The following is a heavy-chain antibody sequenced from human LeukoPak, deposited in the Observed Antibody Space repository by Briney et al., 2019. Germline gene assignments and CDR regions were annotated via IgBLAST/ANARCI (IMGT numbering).Heavy chain of an antibody. J-gene: IGHJ4*02. CDR3: ARRPLSEWLADY. D-gene: IGHD3-3*01. CDR2: ISYDGSNK. CDR1: GFTFSSYA. Sequence: PGGSLRLSCAASGFTFSSYAMHWVRQAPGKGLEWVAVISYDGSNKYYADSVKGRFTISRDNSKSTLYLQMNSLRAEDTAVYYCARRPLSEWLADYWGQGTLVTVSS. V-gene: IGHV3-30-3*01.